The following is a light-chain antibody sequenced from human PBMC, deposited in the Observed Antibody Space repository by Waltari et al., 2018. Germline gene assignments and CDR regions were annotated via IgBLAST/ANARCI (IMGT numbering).Light chain of an antibody. V-gene: IGKV3-20*01. CDR1: TSGISNY. CDR3: QQDGSAPLT. Sequence: SNRATTSGISNYLAWYQQKTGKAPGLLIDDASKRATGIPDRCSGSGSGTDFTLTISRLETEDFAVYYCQQDGSAPLTFGGGTKVEIK. J-gene: IGKJ4*01. CDR2: DAS.